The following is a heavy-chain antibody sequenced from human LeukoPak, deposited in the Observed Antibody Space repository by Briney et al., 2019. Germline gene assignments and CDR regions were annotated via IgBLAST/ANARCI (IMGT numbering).Heavy chain of an antibody. J-gene: IGHJ4*02. D-gene: IGHD6-13*01. V-gene: IGHV1-8*01. CDR3: ARANKPYSSSRDLDY. CDR2: MNPNSVNT. CDR1: GYTFTSYD. Sequence: ASVKVSCKASGYTFTSYDINWVRQATGQPLEWMGWMNPNSVNTGYAQKLQGRVTMTRNTSISTAYMELSSLRSEDTAVYYCARANKPYSSSRDLDYWGQGTLVTVSS.